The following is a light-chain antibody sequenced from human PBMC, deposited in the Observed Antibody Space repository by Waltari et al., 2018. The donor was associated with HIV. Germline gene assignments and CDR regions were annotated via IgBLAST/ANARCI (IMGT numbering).Light chain of an antibody. CDR3: SSYTSSSTLV. J-gene: IGLJ1*01. CDR1: SSDVGGYNY. Sequence: QSALTQPASVSGSPGQSITISCPGTSSDVGGYNYVSWYQQHPGKAPQLMIYEVSNRPSGFSNRFSGSKSGNTASLTISGLQAEDEADYYCSSYTSSSTLVFGTGTKVTVL. CDR2: EVS. V-gene: IGLV2-14*01.